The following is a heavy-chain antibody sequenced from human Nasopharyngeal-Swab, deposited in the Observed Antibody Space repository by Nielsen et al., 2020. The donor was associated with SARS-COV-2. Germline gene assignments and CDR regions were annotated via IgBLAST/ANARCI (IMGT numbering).Heavy chain of an antibody. Sequence: GGSLRLSCAASGFTFSYYGMHWVRQAPGKGLEWVAVISYDGSNKYYADSVKGRFTISRDNAKNSLYLQMNSLRAEDTALYYCAKGRPYCSGGSCSLDYWGQGTLVTVSS. D-gene: IGHD2-15*01. V-gene: IGHV3-30*18. CDR2: ISYDGSNK. J-gene: IGHJ4*02. CDR1: GFTFSYYG. CDR3: AKGRPYCSGGSCSLDY.